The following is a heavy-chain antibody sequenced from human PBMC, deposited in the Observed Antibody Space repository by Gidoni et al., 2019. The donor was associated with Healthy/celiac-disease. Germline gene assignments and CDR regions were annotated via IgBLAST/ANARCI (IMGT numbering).Heavy chain of an antibody. CDR2: IYYSGST. J-gene: IGHJ5*02. Sequence: QLQLQESGPGLVKPSETLSLTCTVSGGSISSSSYYWGWIRQPPGKGLEWIGSIYYSGSTYYNPSLKSRVTISVDTSKNQFSLKLSSVTAADTAVYYCARSRAVAGIDPWGQGTLVTVSS. D-gene: IGHD6-19*01. CDR3: ARSRAVAGIDP. CDR1: GGSISSSSYY. V-gene: IGHV4-39*01.